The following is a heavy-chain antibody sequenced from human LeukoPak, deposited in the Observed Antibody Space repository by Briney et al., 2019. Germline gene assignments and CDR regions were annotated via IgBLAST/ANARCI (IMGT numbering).Heavy chain of an antibody. V-gene: IGHV3-23*01. D-gene: IGHD3-22*01. Sequence: GGSLRLSCAASGFTFSSYAMSWVRQAPGKRLEWVSAISGGGGTTYYADSVKGRFTISRDNSKNTLFLQMNSLRAEDTAVYYCAEDSGPYTSGYYGHWGQGTLVTVSS. CDR3: AEDSGPYTSGYYGH. J-gene: IGHJ4*02. CDR2: ISGGGGTT. CDR1: GFTFSSYA.